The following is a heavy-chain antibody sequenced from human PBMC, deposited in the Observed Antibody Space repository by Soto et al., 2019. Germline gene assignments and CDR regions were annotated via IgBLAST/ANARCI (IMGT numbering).Heavy chain of an antibody. CDR3: ASDRGLALSDY. CDR2: IKQDGSEK. D-gene: IGHD3-16*01. CDR1: GFTFSSYW. Sequence: EVQLVESGGGLVQPGGSLRLSCAASGFTFSSYWMSWVRQAPGKGLEWVANIKQDGSEKYYVDYVKGRFTISRDNAKNSLYLQMNSLRAEDTAVYYCASDRGLALSDYWGQGTLVTVSS. J-gene: IGHJ4*02. V-gene: IGHV3-7*05.